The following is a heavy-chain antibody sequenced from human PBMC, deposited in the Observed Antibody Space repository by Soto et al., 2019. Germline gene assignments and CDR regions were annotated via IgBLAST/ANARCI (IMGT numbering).Heavy chain of an antibody. CDR3: ARGRSPPAARYYYYGMDV. CDR1: GFTFSSYD. D-gene: IGHD2-2*01. Sequence: EVQLVESGGGLVQPGGSLRLSCAASGFTFSSYDMHWVRQATGKGLEWVSAIGTAGDTYYPGSVKGRFTISRENAKNSWYLQMNSLRAGDTAVYYRARGRSPPAARYYYYGMDVWGQGTTVTVAS. CDR2: IGTAGDT. J-gene: IGHJ6*02. V-gene: IGHV3-13*04.